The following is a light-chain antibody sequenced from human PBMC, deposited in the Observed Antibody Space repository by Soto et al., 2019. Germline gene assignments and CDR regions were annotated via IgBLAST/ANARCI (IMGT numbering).Light chain of an antibody. CDR3: QQYYDYST. CDR1: QTISNW. V-gene: IGKV1-5*01. J-gene: IGKJ1*01. CDR2: DAS. Sequence: QRTQSPSTLSASLGDRVPFTCRASQTISNWLAWFQQRPGKAPKLLIYDASSLDSGVPSRFSGSGSGTEFTLTISGLQPDDFATYYCQQYYDYSTFGQGTKVDI.